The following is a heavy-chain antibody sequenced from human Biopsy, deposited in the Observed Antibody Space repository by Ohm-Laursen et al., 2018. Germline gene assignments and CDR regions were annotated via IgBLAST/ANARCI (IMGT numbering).Heavy chain of an antibody. CDR3: ARTGTYYHDSSLYYFYGLDL. CDR2: INPSGGST. CDR1: GYTFITYY. Sequence: GASVKVSCKAFGYTFITYYVNWVRQAPGQGLEWMGKINPSGGSTSYAQKFQGRVTMTRDTSTTTVYMELSSLRSEDTAVYYCARTGTYYHDSSLYYFYGLDLWGQGSTVTVFS. V-gene: IGHV1-46*01. J-gene: IGHJ6*02. D-gene: IGHD3-22*01.